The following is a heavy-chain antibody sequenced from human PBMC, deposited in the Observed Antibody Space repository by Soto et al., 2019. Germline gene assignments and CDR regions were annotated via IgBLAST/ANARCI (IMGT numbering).Heavy chain of an antibody. V-gene: IGHV4-31*03. CDR2: IYYSGST. CDR1: GGSISSGGYY. Sequence: SETLSLTCTVSGGSISSGGYYWSWIRQHPGKGLEWIGYIYYSGSTYYNPSLKSRVTISVDTSKNQFSLKPSSVTAADTAVYYCARQYYYGSGSYSAPYYYYYYGMDVWGQGTTVTVSS. J-gene: IGHJ6*02. D-gene: IGHD3-10*01. CDR3: ARQYYYGSGSYSAPYYYYYYGMDV.